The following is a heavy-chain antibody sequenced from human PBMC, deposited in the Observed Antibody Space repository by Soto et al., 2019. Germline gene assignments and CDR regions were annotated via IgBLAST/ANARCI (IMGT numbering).Heavy chain of an antibody. Sequence: QVQLQESGPGLVKPSQTLSVTCSVSGASTVSHYHWTWIHQPPGKGLEWMGYIFNSGTTFYNPSLTSRLSISMDTSGNHFSLELRSVTAADTAVYYCALALGPTTGLDYWGQGTLVTVSS. CDR3: ALALGPTTGLDY. V-gene: IGHV4-31*02. D-gene: IGHD1-26*01. J-gene: IGHJ4*02. CDR1: GASTVSHYH. CDR2: IFNSGTT.